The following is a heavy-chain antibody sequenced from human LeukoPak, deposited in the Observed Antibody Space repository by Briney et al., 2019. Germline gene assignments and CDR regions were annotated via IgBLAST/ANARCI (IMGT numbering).Heavy chain of an antibody. CDR2: ISSNGGST. CDR3: VKGGVAVAAVFDY. CDR1: GFTFSSYA. V-gene: IGHV3-64D*06. Sequence: GGSLRLSCSASGFTFSSYAMHWVRQAPGKGLEYVSAISSNGGSTYYADSVKGRFTISRDNSKNTLYLQVSSLKAEDTAVYYCVKGGVAVAAVFDYWGQGTLVTVSS. J-gene: IGHJ4*02. D-gene: IGHD6-19*01.